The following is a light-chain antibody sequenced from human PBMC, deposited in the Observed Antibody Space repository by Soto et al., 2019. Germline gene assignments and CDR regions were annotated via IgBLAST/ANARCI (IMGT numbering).Light chain of an antibody. Sequence: DIQMTQSPSTLSASVADRVTITCRASRSISNWLAWYQQRPGIAPKLLIFDASILQSGVPSRFSGSGSGTEFTLSISRLQTDDFATYYCQQYGSFSPIAFGGGTKVDMK. CDR3: QQYGSFSPIA. CDR2: DAS. V-gene: IGKV1-5*01. J-gene: IGKJ4*01. CDR1: RSISNW.